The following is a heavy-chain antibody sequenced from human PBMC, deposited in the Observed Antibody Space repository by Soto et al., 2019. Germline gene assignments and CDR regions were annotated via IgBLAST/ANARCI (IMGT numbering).Heavy chain of an antibody. CDR3: VKGAWCDY. CDR1: GFPFNTFD. J-gene: IGHJ4*02. CDR2: ISGRGSAT. Sequence: GGSLRLSCEASGFPFNTFDMTWVRQAPGRGLEWVSGISGRGSATYYADSVKGRFTISRDISKHTLFLQMDSLRAEDTAVYYCVKGAWCDYWGQGTLVTVSS. D-gene: IGHD2-8*02. V-gene: IGHV3-23*01.